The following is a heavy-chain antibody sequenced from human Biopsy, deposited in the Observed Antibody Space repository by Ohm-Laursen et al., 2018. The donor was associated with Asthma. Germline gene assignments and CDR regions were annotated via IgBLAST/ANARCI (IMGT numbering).Heavy chain of an antibody. J-gene: IGHJ6*02. Sequence: VSVKVSCNTSGYTFNSAGITWVRQAPGQGLEWMGWISVYNGNTKVAQKLQDRVTMITDTSTSTAYMELRSLGSDDTAVYFCARAVDYSHYYGIDVWGQGTTVTVS. CDR2: ISVYNGNT. CDR1: GYTFNSAG. D-gene: IGHD3-10*01. V-gene: IGHV1-18*01. CDR3: ARAVDYSHYYGIDV.